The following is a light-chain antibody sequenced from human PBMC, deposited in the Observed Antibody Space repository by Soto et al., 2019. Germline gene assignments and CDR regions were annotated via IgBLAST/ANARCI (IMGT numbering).Light chain of an antibody. CDR3: QQRISWPPT. J-gene: IGKJ5*01. CDR1: QSVSIY. Sequence: EIVSTQSPATLSLSPGERATVSCRASQSVSIYLAWYQQKPGQAPRLLIYDASNRATGIPARFSGSGSGADFTLTISSLEPEDFAVYYCQQRISWPPTFGQGTRLEIK. CDR2: DAS. V-gene: IGKV3-11*01.